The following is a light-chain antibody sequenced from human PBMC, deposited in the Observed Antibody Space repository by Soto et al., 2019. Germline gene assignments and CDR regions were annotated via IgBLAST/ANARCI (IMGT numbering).Light chain of an antibody. CDR2: DAS. CDR1: QSVSRY. CDR3: QQRSNWPST. V-gene: IGKV3-11*01. Sequence: EIVLTQSPVTLSLSPGERATLSCRASQSVSRYLAWYQQKPGQAPRLLIYDASSRATGIPARFSGSGSGTDFTLPISSLEPEDFAVYYCQQRSNWPSTCGGGTKVEI. J-gene: IGKJ4*01.